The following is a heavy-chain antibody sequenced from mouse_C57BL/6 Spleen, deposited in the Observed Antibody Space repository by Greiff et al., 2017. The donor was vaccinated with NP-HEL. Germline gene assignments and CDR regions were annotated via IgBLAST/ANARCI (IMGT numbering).Heavy chain of an antibody. J-gene: IGHJ1*03. D-gene: IGHD1-1*01. V-gene: IGHV5-17*01. Sequence: VQLKESGGGLVKPGGSLKLSCAASGFTFSDYGMHWVRQAPEKGLEWVAYISSGSSTIYYADTVKGRFTISRDNAKNTLFLQMTSLRSEDTAMYYCASKYYYGSSWYFDVRGTGTTVTVSS. CDR3: ASKYYYGSSWYFDV. CDR2: ISSGSSTI. CDR1: GFTFSDYG.